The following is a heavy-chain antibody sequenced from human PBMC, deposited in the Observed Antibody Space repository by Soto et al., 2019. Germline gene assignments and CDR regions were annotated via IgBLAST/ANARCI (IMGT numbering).Heavy chain of an antibody. CDR1: GFTFDHYA. V-gene: IGHV3-9*01. CDR3: AEAKLWGGDGYNTYYYNAMDV. CDR2: ISWDSGRI. Sequence: EMQLVESGGGLVQPGRSLRLSCSASGFTFDHYAMYWVRQGPGKCLEWVSGISWDSGRIVYAESVKGRFTLSRDNANNSLYLQMNSQRPEDTELYYCAEAKLWGGDGYNTYYYNAMDVWGQGTTCTVSS. J-gene: IGHJ6*02. D-gene: IGHD3-16*01.